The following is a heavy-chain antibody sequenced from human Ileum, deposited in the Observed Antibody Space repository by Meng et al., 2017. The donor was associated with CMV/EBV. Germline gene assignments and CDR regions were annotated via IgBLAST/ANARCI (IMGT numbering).Heavy chain of an antibody. D-gene: IGHD5-24*01. J-gene: IGHJ4*02. V-gene: IGHV1-2*02. CDR2: MNPNTGAK. Sequence: ASVKVSCKASGYSFTDYYIHWVRQAPGQGLERMGWMNPNTGAKNYAQKFQGRVTMTRDTSINTAYIELSNLRSDDTAIYYCAREGDGYTWDYWGQGTRVT. CDR3: AREGDGYTWDY. CDR1: GYSFTDYY.